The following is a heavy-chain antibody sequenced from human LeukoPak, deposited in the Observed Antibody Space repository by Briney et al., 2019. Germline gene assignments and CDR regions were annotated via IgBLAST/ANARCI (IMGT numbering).Heavy chain of an antibody. D-gene: IGHD3-10*01. CDR2: IHYSGST. J-gene: IGHJ6*04. V-gene: IGHV4-59*01. Sequence: KPSETLSLTCTVSGGSISSYYWSWIRQPPGKGLEWIGYIHYSGSTNYNPSLQSRVTISVDTPKNQFSLKVNSVTAADTAVYFCARGKSGGINYYDLDVWGKGTTVIVSS. CDR3: ARGKSGGINYYDLDV. CDR1: GGSISSYY.